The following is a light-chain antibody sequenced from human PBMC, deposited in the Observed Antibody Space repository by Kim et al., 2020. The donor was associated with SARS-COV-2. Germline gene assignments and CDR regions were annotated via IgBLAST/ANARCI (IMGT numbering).Light chain of an antibody. J-gene: IGLJ3*02. CDR1: GSDFAYYNY. CDR2: GVN. Sequence: LTQPASVSGSPGQTITISCTGSGSDFAYYNYVSWYQQHPGKAPKLLIFGVNKRHSGVSSRFSGSKSGNTASLTISGLQAEDEADYYCCLYPITTWVFGGGTQLTVL. CDR3: CLYPITTWV. V-gene: IGLV2-14*03.